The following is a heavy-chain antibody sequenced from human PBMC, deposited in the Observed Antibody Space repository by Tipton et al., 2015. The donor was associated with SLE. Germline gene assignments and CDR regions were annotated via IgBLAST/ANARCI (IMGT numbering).Heavy chain of an antibody. V-gene: IGHV4-34*01. D-gene: IGHD1-26*01. CDR3: AREMVGATLDY. Sequence: TLSLTCAVYGGSFSGYYWSWIRQPPGKGLEWIGEINHSGGTNYNPSLKSRVTISVDTSKNQFSLKLSSVTAADTAVYYCAREMVGATLDYWGQGTLVTVSS. J-gene: IGHJ4*02. CDR2: INHSGGT. CDR1: GGSFSGYY.